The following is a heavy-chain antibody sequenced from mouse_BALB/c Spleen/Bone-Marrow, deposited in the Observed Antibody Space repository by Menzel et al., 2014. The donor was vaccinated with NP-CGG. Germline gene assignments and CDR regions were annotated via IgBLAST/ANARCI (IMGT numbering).Heavy chain of an antibody. J-gene: IGHJ2*01. D-gene: IGHD1-2*01. CDR3: ARTAPESFDY. CDR2: IDPANGNT. Sequence: VQLQQPGAELVKPGASVKLSCTASGFNIKDTYMHWVKQRPEQGLEWIGRIDPANGNTNYDPKFQGKATITADTSSNTAYLQLSSLTSEDTAVYYCARTAPESFDYWGQGTTLTVSS. V-gene: IGHV14-3*02. CDR1: GFNIKDTY.